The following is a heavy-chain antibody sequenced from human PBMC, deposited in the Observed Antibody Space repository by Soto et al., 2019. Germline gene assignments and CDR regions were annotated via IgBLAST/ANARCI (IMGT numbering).Heavy chain of an antibody. D-gene: IGHD4-17*01. CDR2: TNGDGRST. V-gene: IGHV3-74*01. J-gene: IGHJ3*02. CDR1: GFTFSSYW. Sequence: PGGSLRLSCAASGFTFSSYWMHWVRQAPGKGLVWVSRTNGDGRSTDYADPVKGRFTISRDNAKNTLYLQMNSLRAEDTAVYYCSRDSDYGNQRDVFAIWSQGTTVIVSS. CDR3: SRDSDYGNQRDVFAI.